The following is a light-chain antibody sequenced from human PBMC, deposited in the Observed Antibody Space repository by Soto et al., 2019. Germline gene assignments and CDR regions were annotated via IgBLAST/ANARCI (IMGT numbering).Light chain of an antibody. Sequence: DIQMTQSPSSLSASVGDRVTITCRASQSISSYLNWYQQKPGKAPKLLIYAASSLQSGVPSRFSGSGSGTDFTLTISSLQPEDFATYYCQQSYSTPWLTFGGGTKVDI. CDR1: QSISSY. CDR3: QQSYSTPWLT. J-gene: IGKJ4*01. CDR2: AAS. V-gene: IGKV1-39*01.